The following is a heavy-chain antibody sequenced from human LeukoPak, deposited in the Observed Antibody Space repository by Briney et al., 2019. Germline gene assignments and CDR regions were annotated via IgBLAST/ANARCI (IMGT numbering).Heavy chain of an antibody. V-gene: IGHV1-18*01. CDR1: CHTFTSYY. Sequence: ASVKVSCKASCHTFTSYYISWMRQAPGHGLQWMGRISAYNGQTNYAQKVQGRVTMTTDTSTSTVYMELRSLRSDDTAVYYCAWDSGAFEIWGQGTMVTVSS. J-gene: IGHJ3*02. CDR3: AWDSGAFEI. CDR2: ISAYNGQT.